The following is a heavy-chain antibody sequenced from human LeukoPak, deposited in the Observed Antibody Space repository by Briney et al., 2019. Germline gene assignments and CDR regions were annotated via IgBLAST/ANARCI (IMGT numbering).Heavy chain of an antibody. CDR3: AGVQSQNYYAMDV. Sequence: SDTLSLTGTGSVGSVTSVSHYWSWVRQPPGRGLQWIGNIYYSGNANYNPSLKSRVTMSVDRSKNQLSLKLSSVTAADTAVYYCAGVQSQNYYAMDVWGPGTPVTVSS. CDR2: IYYSGNA. CDR1: VGSVTSVSHY. V-gene: IGHV4-61*01. J-gene: IGHJ6*02.